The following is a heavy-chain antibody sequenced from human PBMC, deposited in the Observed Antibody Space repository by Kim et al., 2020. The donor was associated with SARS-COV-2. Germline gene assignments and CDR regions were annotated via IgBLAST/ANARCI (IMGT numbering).Heavy chain of an antibody. D-gene: IGHD2-21*02. CDR3: AKDIAVVTAYEFGY. Sequence: GGSLRLSCAASGFTFDDYAMHWVRQAPGKGLEWVSGISWNSGSIGYADSVKGRFTISRDNAKNSLYLQMNSLRAEDTALYYCAKDIAVVTAYEFGYWGQGTLVTVSS. CDR1: GFTFDDYA. CDR2: ISWNSGSI. J-gene: IGHJ4*02. V-gene: IGHV3-9*01.